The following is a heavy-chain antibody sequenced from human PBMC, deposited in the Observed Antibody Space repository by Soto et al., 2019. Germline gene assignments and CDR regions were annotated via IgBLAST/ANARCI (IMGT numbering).Heavy chain of an antibody. CDR1: GFTFNNYA. Sequence: EVQLLESGGGLVQPGGSLRLSCAASGFTFNNYAMTWVRQAPGKGLEWVSAISGGGDTTSYADSVKGRFTFSRDGSKNTLYLQMSSLRAEDTALYYCAKGRGGSGSLTPRVDFWGQGTLFTVSS. CDR2: ISGGGDTT. V-gene: IGHV3-23*01. J-gene: IGHJ4*02. CDR3: AKGRGGSGSLTPRVDF. D-gene: IGHD3-10*01.